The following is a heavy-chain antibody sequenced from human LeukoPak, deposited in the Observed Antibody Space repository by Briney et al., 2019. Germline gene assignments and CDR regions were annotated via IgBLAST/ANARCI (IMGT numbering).Heavy chain of an antibody. V-gene: IGHV4-39*01. CDR2: IYYSGTT. CDR3: ARGPFAHDYTDYA. Sequence: SETLSLTCTVSGGSISRDIYNWAWIRQPPGKGLEWIGTIYYSGTTYYNPSLKSRVTISVDTSRNQFSLKVSSVTAADTAVYYCARGPFAHDYTDYAWGQGTLVTVSS. D-gene: IGHD4-11*01. CDR1: GGSISRDIYN. J-gene: IGHJ4*02.